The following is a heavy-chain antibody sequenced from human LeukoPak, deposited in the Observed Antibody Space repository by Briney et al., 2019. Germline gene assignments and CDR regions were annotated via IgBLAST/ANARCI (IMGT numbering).Heavy chain of an antibody. CDR3: ARRQGTTLSFDY. D-gene: IGHD1-1*01. CDR1: GYTFTSYG. CDR2: INAYNGNT. Sequence: GFSVSVSCKASGYTFTSYGFSWVRLAPGQGLEWMGWINAYNGNTNYAQKLRGRVTMTTDTSTSTAYMELRSLRFDDTAVYYCARRQGTTLSFDYWGQGALFSASS. V-gene: IGHV1-18*01. J-gene: IGHJ4*02.